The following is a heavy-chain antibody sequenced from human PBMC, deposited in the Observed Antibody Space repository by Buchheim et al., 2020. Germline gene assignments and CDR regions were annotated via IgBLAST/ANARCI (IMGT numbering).Heavy chain of an antibody. D-gene: IGHD2-15*01. CDR3: ARTFDCSGGSCPLGYYHYYGMDV. J-gene: IGHJ6*02. CDR2: IIPILGIA. Sequence: QVQLVQSGAEVKKPGSSVKVSCKASGGTFSSYAISWVRQAPGQGLEWMGRIIPILGIANYAQKFQGRVTITADKSTSTAYMELSSLRSEDTAVYYCARTFDCSGGSCPLGYYHYYGMDVWGQGTT. V-gene: IGHV1-69*04. CDR1: GGTFSSYA.